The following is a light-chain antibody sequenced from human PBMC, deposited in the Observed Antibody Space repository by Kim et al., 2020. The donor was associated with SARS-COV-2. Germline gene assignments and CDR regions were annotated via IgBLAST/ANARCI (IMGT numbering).Light chain of an antibody. J-gene: IGLJ2*01. CDR1: NIGSKS. CDR3: QVWDSRVV. Sequence: SYELTQPPSVSVAPGKTARITCGGNNIGSKSVHWYQQKPGQAPVLVIYYDSDRPSGIPERFSGSNSGNTATLTISRVEAGDEAGYYCQVWDSRVVFGGGTQLTVL. V-gene: IGLV3-21*04. CDR2: YDS.